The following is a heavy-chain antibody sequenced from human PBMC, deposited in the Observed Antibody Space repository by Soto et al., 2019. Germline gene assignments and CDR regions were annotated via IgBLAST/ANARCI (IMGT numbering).Heavy chain of an antibody. J-gene: IGHJ4*02. CDR2: IKSKYNGGTT. Sequence: GGSLRLSCAASGFIFSNAWMSWVRQAPGKGLEWIGRIKSKYNGGTTDYAAPVKDRFIITRDDLKNTVYLQMNILKTEDTAVYYCATDLAPTTGVAYWGQGTLVTVSS. CDR3: ATDLAPTTGVAY. CDR1: GFIFSNAW. V-gene: IGHV3-15*01. D-gene: IGHD4-17*01.